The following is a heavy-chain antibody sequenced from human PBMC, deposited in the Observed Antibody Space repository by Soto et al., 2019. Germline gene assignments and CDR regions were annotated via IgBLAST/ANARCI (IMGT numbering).Heavy chain of an antibody. CDR1: GFTFSSYG. J-gene: IGHJ4*02. D-gene: IGHD3-3*01. CDR3: AKDRTGADFWSGSPSDY. CDR2: VSHDGSNK. Sequence: QPGGSLRLSCAASGFTFSSYGMHWVRQAPGKGLEWVASVSHDGSNKNYADTVKGRFTISRDNSRNTLFLEMNSLRDEDTAVYYCAKDRTGADFWSGSPSDYWGRGTLVTVSS. V-gene: IGHV3-30*18.